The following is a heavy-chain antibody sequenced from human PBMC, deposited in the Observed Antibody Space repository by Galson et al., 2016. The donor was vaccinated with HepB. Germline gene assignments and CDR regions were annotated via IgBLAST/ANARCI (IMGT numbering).Heavy chain of an antibody. D-gene: IGHD4-17*01. CDR1: GFTFNNYA. Sequence: SLRLSCAASGFTFNNYAMTWVRQAPGKGLEWLSTISGNGIATYYGGSLRGRFTISRDDSRNTLFLRMNSLRAEDTAVYYCAKNPNFGDYAYSDFWGQGTLVTVSS. CDR2: ISGNGIAT. V-gene: IGHV3-23*01. CDR3: AKNPNFGDYAYSDF. J-gene: IGHJ4*02.